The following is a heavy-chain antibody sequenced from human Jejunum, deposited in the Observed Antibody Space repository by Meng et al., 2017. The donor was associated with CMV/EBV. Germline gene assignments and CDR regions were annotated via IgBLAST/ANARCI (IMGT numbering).Heavy chain of an antibody. Sequence: TASGFTVSDYYMYWVRPAPGQGLECMGWINPKTGGTGSVQKFKGRVSMTRDTSVSTIYMELGGLRPDDTAVYYCARDGVSSVTDLDYWGQGTLVTVSS. CDR1: GFTVSDYY. V-gene: IGHV1-2*02. D-gene: IGHD2-8*01. CDR3: ARDGVSSVTDLDY. J-gene: IGHJ4*02. CDR2: INPKTGGT.